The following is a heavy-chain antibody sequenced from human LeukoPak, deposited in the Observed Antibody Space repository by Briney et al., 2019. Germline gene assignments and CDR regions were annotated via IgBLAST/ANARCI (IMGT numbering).Heavy chain of an antibody. D-gene: IGHD3-3*01. CDR1: GGSISSGSYY. Sequence: PSETLSLTCTVSGGSISSGSYYWSWIRQPAGKGLEWIGRIYTSGSTNYNPSLKSRVTISVDTSKNQFSLKLSSVTAADTAVYYCASRFWSGYHAYWGQGTLVTVSS. V-gene: IGHV4-61*02. CDR3: ASRFWSGYHAY. J-gene: IGHJ4*02. CDR2: IYTSGST.